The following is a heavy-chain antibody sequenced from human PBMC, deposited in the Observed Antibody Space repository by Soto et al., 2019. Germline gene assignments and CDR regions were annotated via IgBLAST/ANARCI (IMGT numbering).Heavy chain of an antibody. V-gene: IGHV1-2*02. CDR2: INPKTGDT. Sequence: QVQLVQSGTEVKKPGASVTVSCKSSGYTFTDFYLHWLRQAPGQGLEWVGWINPKTGDTKSSQKFQGRVTMSRDTYVSTAYIDLTSRTSDDTAMYYCATGTNGTTGWYHPWGQGTRVTVSS. J-gene: IGHJ5*02. CDR3: ATGTNGTTGWYHP. CDR1: GYTFTDFY. D-gene: IGHD1-1*01.